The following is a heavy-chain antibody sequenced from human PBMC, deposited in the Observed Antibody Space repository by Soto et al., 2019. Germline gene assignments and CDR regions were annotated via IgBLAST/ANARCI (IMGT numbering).Heavy chain of an antibody. CDR2: IIPIFGTA. D-gene: IGHD2-2*01. V-gene: IGHV1-69*13. Sequence: SVKVSCKASGGTFSSYAISWVRQAPGQGLEWMGGIIPIFGTANYAQKFQGRVTITADESTSTVYMELSSLRSEDTAVYYCARGGSAVVPAANNWFDPWGQGTLVTVSS. J-gene: IGHJ5*02. CDR1: GGTFSSYA. CDR3: ARGGSAVVPAANNWFDP.